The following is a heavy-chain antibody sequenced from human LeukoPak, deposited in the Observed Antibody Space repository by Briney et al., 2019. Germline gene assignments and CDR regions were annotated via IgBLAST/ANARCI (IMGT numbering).Heavy chain of an antibody. J-gene: IGHJ4*02. D-gene: IGHD3-10*01. CDR1: GYSFTSYW. CDR2: IYPGDSDT. Sequence: HGESLKISCKGSGYSFTSYWIGWVRQMPGKGLEWMGIIYPGDSDTRHSPSFQGQVTISADKSISTAYLQWSSLKASDTAMYYCARHGSPQVYGSGKWMDYWGQGTLVTVSS. V-gene: IGHV5-51*01. CDR3: ARHGSPQVYGSGKWMDY.